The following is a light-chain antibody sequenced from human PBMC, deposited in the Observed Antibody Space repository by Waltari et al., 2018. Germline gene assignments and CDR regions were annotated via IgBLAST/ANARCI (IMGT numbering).Light chain of an antibody. CDR3: QSYDSSLGGSV. J-gene: IGLJ2*01. Sequence: QSVLTQPPSASGAPGQRVTIPCTGSRSNIGAGYDVNWYQQLPGKVPKLLIYGNSNRPSGVPDRISGSKSGTSASLAITGLQAEDEADYYCQSYDSSLGGSVFGGGTKLTVL. V-gene: IGLV1-40*01. CDR2: GNS. CDR1: RSNIGAGYD.